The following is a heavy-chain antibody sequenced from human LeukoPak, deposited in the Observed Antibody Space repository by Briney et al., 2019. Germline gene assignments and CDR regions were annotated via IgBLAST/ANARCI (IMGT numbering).Heavy chain of an antibody. CDR3: ARVLPVYYYDSSGYTSVGAFDI. V-gene: IGHV1-2*02. CDR1: GYTFTGYY. Sequence: ASVKVSCKASGYTFTGYYMHWVRQAPGQGLEWMGWINPNSGGTNYAQKFQGRVTMTRDTSISTAYMELSRLRSDDTAVYYCARVLPVYYYDSSGYTSVGAFDIWGQGTMVTVSS. J-gene: IGHJ3*02. CDR2: INPNSGGT. D-gene: IGHD3-22*01.